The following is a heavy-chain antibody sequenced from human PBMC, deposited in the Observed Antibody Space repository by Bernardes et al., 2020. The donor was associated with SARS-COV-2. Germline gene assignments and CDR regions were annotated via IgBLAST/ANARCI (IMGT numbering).Heavy chain of an antibody. Sequence: GSLRLSCAASGFTFSAHPMHWVRQAPGKGLDWVAAISKDGRQTYYADSVKGRFTISRDNSKNTVYFQMNNLRPEDTAVYYCAREVYAVKSYSDSGGIDSWGQGTLATVSS. V-gene: IGHV3-30*04. CDR3: AREVYAVKSYSDSGGIDS. CDR2: ISKDGRQT. J-gene: IGHJ4*02. CDR1: GFTFSAHP. D-gene: IGHD4-17*01.